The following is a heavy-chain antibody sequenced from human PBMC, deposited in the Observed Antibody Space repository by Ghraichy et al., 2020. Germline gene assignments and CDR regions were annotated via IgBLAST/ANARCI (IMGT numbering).Heavy chain of an antibody. CDR3: AKDPFGSGDY. D-gene: IGHD6-19*01. Sequence: ESLNISCAASGFTFDDYAMHWVRQAPEKGLEWVSLITGDGVTTNYTDSVKGRFTISRDNSKNSLYLQMNSLRTEDTALYYCAKDPFGSGDYWGQGTRVTVSS. CDR2: ITGDGVTT. V-gene: IGHV3-43*02. J-gene: IGHJ4*02. CDR1: GFTFDDYA.